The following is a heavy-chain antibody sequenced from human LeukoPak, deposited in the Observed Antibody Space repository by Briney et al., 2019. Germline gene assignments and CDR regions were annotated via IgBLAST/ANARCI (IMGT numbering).Heavy chain of an antibody. V-gene: IGHV3-23*01. D-gene: IGHD3-22*01. CDR1: GFTSSSYA. CDR2: ISGSGGST. CDR3: AKANPLLIVVVESFDY. Sequence: GGSLRLSCAASGFTSSSYAMSWVRQAPGKGLEWVSAISGSGGSTYYADSVKGRFTISRDNSKNTLYLQMNSLRAEDTAVYYCAKANPLLIVVVESFDYWGQGTLVTVSS. J-gene: IGHJ4*02.